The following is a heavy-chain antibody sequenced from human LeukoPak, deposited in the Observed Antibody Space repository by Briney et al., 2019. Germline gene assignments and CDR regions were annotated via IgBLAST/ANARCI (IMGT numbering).Heavy chain of an antibody. D-gene: IGHD3/OR15-3a*01. CDR2: MNPNSGNT. CDR3: ARITIFGLYYFDY. Sequence: ASVKVSCRASGYTFTSYDINWVRQATGQGLEWMGWMNPNSGNTGYAQKFQGRVTMTRNTSISTAYMELSSLRSEDTAVYYCARITIFGLYYFDYWGQGTLVTVSS. J-gene: IGHJ4*02. CDR1: GYTFTSYD. V-gene: IGHV1-8*01.